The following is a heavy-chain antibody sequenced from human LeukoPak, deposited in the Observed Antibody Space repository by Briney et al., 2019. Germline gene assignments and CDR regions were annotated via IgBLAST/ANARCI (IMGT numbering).Heavy chain of an antibody. D-gene: IGHD2-15*01. CDR2: ISGSGGST. J-gene: IGHJ5*02. CDR3: ARGCSGGSCYESKFDP. CDR1: GFTFSRYA. V-gene: IGHV3-23*01. Sequence: GGSLRLSCAASGFTFSRYAMSWVRQAPGKGLEWVSAISGSGGSTFYADSAKGRFTISRDNAKNSLYLQMNSLRAEDTAVYYCARGCSGGSCYESKFDPWGQGTLVTVSS.